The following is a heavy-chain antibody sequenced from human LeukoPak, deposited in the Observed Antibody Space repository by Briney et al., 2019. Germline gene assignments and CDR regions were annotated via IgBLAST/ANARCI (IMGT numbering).Heavy chain of an antibody. D-gene: IGHD6-25*01. V-gene: IGHV4-59*01. CDR2: IHYSGST. CDR3: ARVATADAFDI. CDR1: GGSISSYY. J-gene: IGHJ3*02. Sequence: SETLSLTCTVSGGSISSYYWSWIRQPPGKGLEWIGCIHYSGSTNYNPSLKSRVTISVDTSKNQFSLKLSSVTAADTAVYYCARVATADAFDIWGQGTMVTVSS.